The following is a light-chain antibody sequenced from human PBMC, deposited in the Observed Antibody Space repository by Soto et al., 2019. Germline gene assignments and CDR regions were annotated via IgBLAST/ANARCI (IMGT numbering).Light chain of an antibody. Sequence: EIAMTQSPATLSVSPGERGTLSCRASQSFSSNLAWYQQKPGQAPRLLIYAASARATGIPARFSGSGSGTDFTLTISSLQSEDFAVYYCQQYNNWPYTFGQGTKVDIK. CDR3: QQYNNWPYT. CDR2: AAS. J-gene: IGKJ2*01. CDR1: QSFSSN. V-gene: IGKV3-15*01.